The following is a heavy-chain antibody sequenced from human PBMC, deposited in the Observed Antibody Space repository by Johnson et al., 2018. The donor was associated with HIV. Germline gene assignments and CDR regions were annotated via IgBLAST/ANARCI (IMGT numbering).Heavy chain of an antibody. V-gene: IGHV3-30*18. Sequence: VQLVESGGGVVQPGRSLRLSCAASGFTFSSYSMHWVRQAPGKGLEWVAFVSYDGTNEFYADSVKGRFTVSRDSSKNTLFLQMNSLRAEDTAVYYCAKDRNWGRLFDGFDIWGRGTMVTVSS. D-gene: IGHD7-27*01. CDR3: AKDRNWGRLFDGFDI. J-gene: IGHJ3*02. CDR2: VSYDGTNE. CDR1: GFTFSSYS.